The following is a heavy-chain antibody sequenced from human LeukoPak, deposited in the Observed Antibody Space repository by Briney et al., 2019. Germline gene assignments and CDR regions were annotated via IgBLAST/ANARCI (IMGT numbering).Heavy chain of an antibody. CDR3: ASGARRDGYNFLWLWD. V-gene: IGHV1-69*05. CDR1: GGTFSSYA. CDR2: IIPIFGTA. D-gene: IGHD5-24*01. Sequence: GASVKVSCKASGGTFSSYAISWVRRAPGQGLEWMGGIIPIFGTANYAQKFQGRVTITTDESTSTAYMELSSLRSEDTAVYYCASGARRDGYNFLWLWDWGQGTLVTVSS. J-gene: IGHJ4*02.